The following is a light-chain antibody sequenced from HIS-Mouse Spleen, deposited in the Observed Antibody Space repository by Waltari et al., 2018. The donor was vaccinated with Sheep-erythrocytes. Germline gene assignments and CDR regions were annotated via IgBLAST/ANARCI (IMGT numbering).Light chain of an antibody. V-gene: IGLV2-23*01. CDR1: SSDVGSYNL. J-gene: IGLJ3*02. CDR3: CSYAGSRTWV. Sequence: QSALTQPASVSGSPGQSITISCTGTSSDVGSYNLVSWYQQHPGKAPKLMIYEGSKRPSGVSKRFSGSKSGNPASLTISGLQAEDEADYYCCSYAGSRTWVFGGGTKLTVL. CDR2: EGS.